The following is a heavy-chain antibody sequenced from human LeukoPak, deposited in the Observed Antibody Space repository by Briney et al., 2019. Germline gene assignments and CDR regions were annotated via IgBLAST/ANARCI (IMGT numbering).Heavy chain of an antibody. CDR3: AKGSDSFDY. J-gene: IGHJ4*02. CDR1: GFTFSING. Sequence: GGSLRLPCAASGFTFSINGMHWVRQAPGKGLEWVAFIRYDGSKNYCADSVKGRFIISRDNSKNTLYLQMNSLRGEDTAVYYCAKGSDSFDYWGQGTLVTVSS. V-gene: IGHV3-30*02. CDR2: IRYDGSKN.